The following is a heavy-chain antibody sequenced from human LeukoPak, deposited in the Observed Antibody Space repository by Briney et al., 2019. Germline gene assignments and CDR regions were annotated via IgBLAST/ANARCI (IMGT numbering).Heavy chain of an antibody. J-gene: IGHJ4*02. Sequence: GGSLRLSCAASGFILSSYWMSWVRQAPGKGLEWVANIKWDGSEIHYEDSVKGRFTISRDNAKNSLYLQMNSLRAEDTGVYYCARYSGNPASFEYWGQGARVTVSS. D-gene: IGHD1-26*01. CDR2: IKWDGSEI. V-gene: IGHV3-7*01. CDR3: ARYSGNPASFEY. CDR1: GFILSSYW.